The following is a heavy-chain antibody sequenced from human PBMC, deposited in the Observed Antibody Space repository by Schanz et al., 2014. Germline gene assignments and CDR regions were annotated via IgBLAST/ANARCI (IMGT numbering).Heavy chain of an antibody. CDR1: GGTFGRYT. J-gene: IGHJ3*01. D-gene: IGHD3-16*01. Sequence: QVQLVQSGAEVKKPGSSVNVSCEASGGTFGRYTISWLRQAPGQGLEWMGRNIHVLGVKNYAQKFQGRLTITVAQSKSTAVMELSSLTSEATALYYCARGGVELATIRDAFDLWGQGTMVTVS. V-gene: IGHV1-69*02. CDR2: NIHVLGVK. CDR3: ARGGVELATIRDAFDL.